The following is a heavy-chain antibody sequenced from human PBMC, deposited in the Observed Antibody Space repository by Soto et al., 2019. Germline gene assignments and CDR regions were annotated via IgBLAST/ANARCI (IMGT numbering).Heavy chain of an antibody. CDR2: VSWNGSRT. J-gene: IGHJ4*02. D-gene: IGHD3-22*01. CDR1: GFTFSNSD. Sequence: PGGSLRLSCAASGFTFSNSDMNWVHQAPGKGLEWVSGVSWNGSRTHYADSVKGRFIISRDNSRNTLYLQTNSLRAEDTAVYYCVSTNPHYYDSSGRIDYWGQGTLVTVSS. CDR3: VSTNPHYYDSSGRIDY. V-gene: IGHV3-35*01.